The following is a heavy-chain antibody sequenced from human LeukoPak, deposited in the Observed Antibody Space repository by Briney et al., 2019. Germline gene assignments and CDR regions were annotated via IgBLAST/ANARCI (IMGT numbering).Heavy chain of an antibody. CDR2: ISWNSGSI. V-gene: IGHV3-9*01. CDR3: AKDQIAAAGPPDAFDI. Sequence: LRLSCAASGFTFDDYAMHWVRQAPGKGLEWVSGISWNSGSIGYADSVKGRFTISRDNAKNSLYLQMNSLRAEDTALYYCAKDQIAAAGPPDAFDIWGQGTMVTVSS. CDR1: GFTFDDYA. D-gene: IGHD6-13*01. J-gene: IGHJ3*02.